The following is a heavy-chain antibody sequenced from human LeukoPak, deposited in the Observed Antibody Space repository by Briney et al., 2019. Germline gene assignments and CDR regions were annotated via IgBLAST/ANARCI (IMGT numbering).Heavy chain of an antibody. Sequence: GGSLRLSCGASGFPFSSHLMSWGRPAPGKGLGWVSVISGSGGSILHADSVKGRVTVSRDNSKNTLYLQMNSGRADDTAVYYCARSDWGLDYWGQGTLVTVSS. D-gene: IGHD7-27*01. CDR1: GFPFSSHL. CDR2: ISGSGGSI. CDR3: ARSDWGLDY. V-gene: IGHV3-23*01. J-gene: IGHJ4*02.